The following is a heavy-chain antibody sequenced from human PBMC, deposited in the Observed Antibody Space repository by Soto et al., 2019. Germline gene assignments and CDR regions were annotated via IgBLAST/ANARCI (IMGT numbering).Heavy chain of an antibody. V-gene: IGHV3-23*01. J-gene: IGHJ4*02. CDR3: AKARARGFDTPYVGY. D-gene: IGHD3-9*01. CDR1: GFTFSSYA. Sequence: EVQLLESGGGLVQPEGSLRLSCAASGFTFSSYAMSWVRQAPGKGLEWVSAISGSGGSTYYADSVKGRFTISRDNSKNTLYLQMNSLRAEDTAVYYCAKARARGFDTPYVGYWGQGTLVTVSS. CDR2: ISGSGGST.